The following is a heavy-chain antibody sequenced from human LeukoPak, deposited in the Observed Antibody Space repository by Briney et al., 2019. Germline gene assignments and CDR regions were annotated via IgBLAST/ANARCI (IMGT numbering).Heavy chain of an antibody. D-gene: IGHD3-3*01. CDR2: MNPNSGNT. CDR1: GYTFTNYD. V-gene: IGHV1-8*01. Sequence: ASVKVSCKASGYTFTNYDFNWVRRATGQGLEWMGWMNPNSGNTGYAQKFQGRVTMTRNTSISTAYMELSSLRSEDTAVYYCARRGDFWSGYAYYYGMDVWGQGTTVTVSS. J-gene: IGHJ6*02. CDR3: ARRGDFWSGYAYYYGMDV.